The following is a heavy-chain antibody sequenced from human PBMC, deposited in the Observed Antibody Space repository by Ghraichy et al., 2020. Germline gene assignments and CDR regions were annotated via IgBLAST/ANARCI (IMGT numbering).Heavy chain of an antibody. J-gene: IGHJ3*02. V-gene: IGHV3-48*02. D-gene: IGHD5-18*01. CDR2: ISSSSSTI. CDR3: ARGGYSYGYEIVSNAFDI. CDR1: GFTFSSYS. Sequence: GGSLRLSCAASGFTFSSYSMNWVRQAPGKGLEWVSYISSSSSTIYYADSVKGRFTISRDNAKNSLYLQMNSLRDEDTAVYYCARGGYSYGYEIVSNAFDIWGQGTMVTVSS.